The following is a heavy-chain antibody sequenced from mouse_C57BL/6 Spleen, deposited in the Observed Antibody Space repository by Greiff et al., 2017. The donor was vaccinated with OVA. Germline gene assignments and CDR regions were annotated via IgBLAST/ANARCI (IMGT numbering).Heavy chain of an antibody. CDR3: ARSGGNSFAY. D-gene: IGHD2-1*01. CDR1: GYTFTSYW. CDR2: IYPSDSET. Sequence: QVQLQQPGAELVRPGSSVKLSCKASGYTFTSYWMDWVKQRPGQGLEWIGNIYPSDSETHYTQQFKDKATLTVDKSSSTAYMQLSSLTSEDSAVYYCARSGGNSFAYWGQGTLVTVSA. J-gene: IGHJ3*01. V-gene: IGHV1-61*01.